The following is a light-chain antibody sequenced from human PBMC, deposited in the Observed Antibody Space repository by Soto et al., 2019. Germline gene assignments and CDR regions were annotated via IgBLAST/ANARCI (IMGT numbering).Light chain of an antibody. V-gene: IGKV1-9*01. Sequence: DMQLTQSPSFLSASVGDRVTITCRASQNINTFLAWYQQKPGKAPNLLIFAASTLLGGVPSRFSGSGSGTEFSLTISSLQPEDFATYYCQQLNTYPFTVGPGTKVEI. CDR1: QNINTF. CDR2: AAS. J-gene: IGKJ3*01. CDR3: QQLNTYPFT.